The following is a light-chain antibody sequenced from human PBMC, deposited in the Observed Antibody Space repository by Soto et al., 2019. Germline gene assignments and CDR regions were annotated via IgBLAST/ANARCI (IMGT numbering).Light chain of an antibody. CDR1: QDISNY. Sequence: DIQMTQSPSSLSASVGDRVTITCRASQDISNYLNWYQQRPGKAPKLLIYDASNLERGVPSRFSGTRSGTQFTFAITSLQTEDVATYYCQQSDSLPITFGQGKRLEI. J-gene: IGKJ5*01. CDR3: QQSDSLPIT. CDR2: DAS. V-gene: IGKV1-33*01.